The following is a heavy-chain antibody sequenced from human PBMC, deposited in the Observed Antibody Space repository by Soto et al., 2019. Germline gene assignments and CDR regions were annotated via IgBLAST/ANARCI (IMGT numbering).Heavy chain of an antibody. J-gene: IGHJ3*02. Sequence: ASVKVSCKASGYTFTGYYMHWVRQAPGQGLEWMGWINPNSGGTNYAQKFQGWVTMTRDTSISTAYMELSRRRSDDTAVYYCARKAASDAFDIWGQGTMVTVSS. D-gene: IGHD2-15*01. CDR3: ARKAASDAFDI. V-gene: IGHV1-2*04. CDR1: GYTFTGYY. CDR2: INPNSGGT.